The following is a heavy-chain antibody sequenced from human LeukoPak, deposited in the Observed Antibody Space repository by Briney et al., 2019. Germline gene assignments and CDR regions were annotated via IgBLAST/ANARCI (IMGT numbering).Heavy chain of an antibody. D-gene: IGHD6-19*01. V-gene: IGHV3-64D*06. CDR3: VKDRWEYTSGWSVY. Sequence: GGSLRLACSASGFIFRSNAMHWVRQAPGKGLESVSGISRNGGSTYYADSVKGRFTISRDNPKNTVFLQMSSLRAEATAIYYCVKDRWEYTSGWSVYWGQGTLVTVSS. J-gene: IGHJ4*02. CDR1: GFIFRSNA. CDR2: ISRNGGST.